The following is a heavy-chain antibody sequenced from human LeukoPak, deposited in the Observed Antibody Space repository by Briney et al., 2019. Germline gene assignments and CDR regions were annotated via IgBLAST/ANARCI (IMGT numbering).Heavy chain of an antibody. V-gene: IGHV3-23*01. CDR3: AKDRLNYYDRSPKDY. D-gene: IGHD3-22*01. CDR1: GFTFSSYA. CDR2: VGGSGGST. J-gene: IGHJ4*02. Sequence: PGGSLRLSCAASGFTFSSYAMSWVRQAPGKGLEWVSAVGGSGGSTYYADSVKGRFTISRDNSKNTLYLQMNSLRAEDTAVYYCAKDRLNYYDRSPKDYWGQGTLVTVSS.